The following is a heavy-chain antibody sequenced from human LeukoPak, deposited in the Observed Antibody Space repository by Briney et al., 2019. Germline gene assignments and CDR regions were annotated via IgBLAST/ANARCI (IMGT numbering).Heavy chain of an antibody. CDR3: ARGGSGSFDY. CDR2: IYYSGST. V-gene: IGHV4-59*01. CDR1: GGSISSYY. Sequence: PSETLSLTCTVSGGSISSYYWSWIRQPPGKGLEWIGYIYYSGSTNYNPSLKSRVIISVDTSKNQFSLKLSSVTAADTAVYYCARGGSGSFDYWGQGTLVTVSS. D-gene: IGHD3-10*01. J-gene: IGHJ4*02.